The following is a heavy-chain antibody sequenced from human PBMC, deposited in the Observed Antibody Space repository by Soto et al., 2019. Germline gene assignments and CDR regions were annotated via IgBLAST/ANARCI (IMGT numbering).Heavy chain of an antibody. J-gene: IGHJ6*02. V-gene: IGHV3-30-3*01. CDR3: ARGVQYFMDV. Sequence: GGSLRLSCAASGFTFSSYAMSWVRQAPGKGLEWVAVISYDGSNKYYADSVKGRFTISRDNSKNTLYLQMNSLRAEDTAVYYCARGVQYFMDVWGQGTTVTVSS. CDR2: ISYDGSNK. CDR1: GFTFSSYA.